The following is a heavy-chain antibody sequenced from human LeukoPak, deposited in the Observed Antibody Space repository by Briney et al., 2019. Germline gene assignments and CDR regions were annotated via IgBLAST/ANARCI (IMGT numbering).Heavy chain of an antibody. CDR1: GVSISSYY. Sequence: SETLSLTCTVSGVSISSYYWSWIRQPPGKGLEWIGYIYYSGSTNYNPSLKSRVTISVDTSKNQFSLKLSSVTAADTAVYYCARDSCGGDCRSHPHDAFDIWGQGTMVTVSS. J-gene: IGHJ3*02. CDR2: IYYSGST. V-gene: IGHV4-59*01. D-gene: IGHD2-21*02. CDR3: ARDSCGGDCRSHPHDAFDI.